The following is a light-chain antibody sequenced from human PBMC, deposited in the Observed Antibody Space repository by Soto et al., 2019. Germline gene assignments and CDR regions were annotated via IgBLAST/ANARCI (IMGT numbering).Light chain of an antibody. CDR3: MQSIQLPPT. CDR2: KVS. Sequence: DVVMTQSPLSLPVTLGQPASISCRSNQSLVHSDGIAYFSWFQQRPGRSPRRLIYKVSNRDSGVPARFSGSGSGTDFALKISRVEAEDVGVYYCMQSIQLPPTFGQGTKVDIK. J-gene: IGKJ1*01. V-gene: IGKV2-30*02. CDR1: QSLVHSDGIAY.